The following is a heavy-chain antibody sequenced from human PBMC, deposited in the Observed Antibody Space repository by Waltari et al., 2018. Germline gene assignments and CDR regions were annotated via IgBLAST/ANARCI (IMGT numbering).Heavy chain of an antibody. D-gene: IGHD6-13*01. Sequence: QVQLVQSGAEVKKPGASVKVSCKVSGYTLTELSMHWVRQAPGKGLEWMGGFDPEEGETIYAQKFQGRVTMTEDTSTDTAYMELSSLRSEDTAVYYCAKGRIAAAGRGGYYYYGMDVWGQGTTVTVSS. CDR3: AKGRIAAAGRGGYYYYGMDV. J-gene: IGHJ6*02. CDR2: FDPEEGET. CDR1: GYTLTELS. V-gene: IGHV1-24*01.